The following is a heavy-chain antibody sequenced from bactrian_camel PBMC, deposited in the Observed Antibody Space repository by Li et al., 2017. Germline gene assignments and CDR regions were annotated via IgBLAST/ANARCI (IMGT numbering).Heavy chain of an antibody. CDR1: TYTSNYC. CDR2: PYGAANT. J-gene: IGHJ4*01. V-gene: IGHV3S53*01. Sequence: QVQLVESGGDSVQAGGSLRLSCTVSTYTSNYCLGWFRQAPGKEREGAAWPYGAANTNYAASVKGRFTISQDNAKNTLYLQMNNLTPEDTAMYYCAADSRLWCNRATVLQYQFRGRGPGSPSP. D-gene: IGHD3*01.